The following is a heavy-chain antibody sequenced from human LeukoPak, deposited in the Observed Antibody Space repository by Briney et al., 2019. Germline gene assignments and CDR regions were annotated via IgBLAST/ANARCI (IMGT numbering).Heavy chain of an antibody. CDR2: ISYDGRNK. Sequence: GGSLRLSCAASGFTFSSYAMHWVRQAPGKGLEWVAVISYDGRNKYYADSVKGRFTISRDNSKNTLYLQMNSLRAEDTAVYYCASGVVGANVFDYWGQGTLVTVSS. CDR3: ASGVVGANVFDY. CDR1: GFTFSSYA. J-gene: IGHJ4*02. V-gene: IGHV3-30*04. D-gene: IGHD1-26*01.